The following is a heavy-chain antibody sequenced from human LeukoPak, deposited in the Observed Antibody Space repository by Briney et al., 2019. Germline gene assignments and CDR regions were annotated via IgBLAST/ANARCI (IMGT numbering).Heavy chain of an antibody. V-gene: IGHV4-59*11. J-gene: IGHJ3*02. CDR2: ISHIGRT. CDR1: GDSFSSHY. D-gene: IGHD2-21*02. CDR3: ARGLVVVTKGLDI. Sequence: SETLSLTCAVSGDSFSSHYWTWIRQSPGTGLEWIGYISHIGRTNYNPSLQSRVTISIDTSKNQFSLKLSSVTAADTAVYYCARGLVVVTKGLDIWNEGTMVSV.